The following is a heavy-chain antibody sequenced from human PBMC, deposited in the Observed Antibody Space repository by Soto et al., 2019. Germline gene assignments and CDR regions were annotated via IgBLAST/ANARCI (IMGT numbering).Heavy chain of an antibody. J-gene: IGHJ3*02. D-gene: IGHD3-10*01. CDR2: ISPDGTIP. V-gene: IGHV3-74*01. Sequence: EVQLVESGGGLVQPGGSLRLSCAVSGFTFSNYWMHWVRQAPGKGLVWVSTISPDGTIPDYTDSVKGRLAISRDNAKSTLFLQINSLRPEDTAVYYCASFRGDALDIWGQGTMVTVSS. CDR1: GFTFSNYW. CDR3: ASFRGDALDI.